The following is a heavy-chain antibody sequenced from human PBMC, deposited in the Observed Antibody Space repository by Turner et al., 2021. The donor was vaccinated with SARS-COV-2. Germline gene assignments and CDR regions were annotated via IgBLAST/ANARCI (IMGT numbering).Heavy chain of an antibody. V-gene: IGHV4-39*01. D-gene: IGHD1-26*01. CDR2: VYGKGAT. CDR3: VRHSPELRGDYFDY. CDR1: RDSPGGGLYF. J-gene: IGHJ4*02. Sequence: QLHLQESGPTLLKVSETLSPTGNVSRDSPGGGLYFWGWIRQPPGKGLEWIGTVYGKGATYYNPSLRGRVTASVDTSKNQVFLSLRSVTAADTAVYYCVRHSPELRGDYFDYWGQGTLVTVSS.